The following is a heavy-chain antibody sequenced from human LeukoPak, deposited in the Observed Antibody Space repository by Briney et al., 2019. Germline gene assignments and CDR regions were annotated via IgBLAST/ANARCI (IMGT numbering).Heavy chain of an antibody. CDR2: ISSNGDST. V-gene: IGHV3-64D*09. CDR1: GFTFGDYA. CDR3: VKSHCSGGSCYSYFDY. J-gene: IGHJ4*02. D-gene: IGHD2-15*01. Sequence: PGGSLRLSCTASGFTFGDYAMSWFRQAPGKGLECVSGISSNGDSTYYADSVKGRFTISRDHSKNTLYLQMSSLRAEDTAVYYCVKSHCSGGSCYSYFDYWGQGTLVTVSS.